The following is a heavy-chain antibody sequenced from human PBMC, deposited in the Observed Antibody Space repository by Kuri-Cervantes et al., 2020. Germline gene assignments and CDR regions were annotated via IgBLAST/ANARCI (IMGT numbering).Heavy chain of an antibody. Sequence: LRLSCAVSGGSISAGDYSWSWIRQPRGKGLEWIGYIYHSGSTYSNPSLQSQVTISIDRSKNQFSLKLSSVTAADTAVYYCARGVHYYGMDVWGQGTTVTVSS. CDR1: GGSISAGDYS. CDR2: IYHSGST. V-gene: IGHV4-30-2*01. CDR3: ARGVHYYGMDV. J-gene: IGHJ6*02.